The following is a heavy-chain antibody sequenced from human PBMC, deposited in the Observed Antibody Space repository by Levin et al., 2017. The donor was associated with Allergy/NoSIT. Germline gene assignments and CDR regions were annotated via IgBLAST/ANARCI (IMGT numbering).Heavy chain of an antibody. J-gene: IGHJ3*01. CDR3: ARESLLWERKQWLVLGAFNL. D-gene: IGHD6-19*01. V-gene: IGHV4-59*01. CDR2: VHYSGST. CDR1: GASISSYY. Sequence: PSETLSLTCTVSGASISSYYWTWIRQPPGKGLEWIGNVHYSGSTNYNPSLKTRVTISVDTSKNQFSLKLTSMTTADTAVYYCARESLLWERKQWLVLGAFNLWGQGTLVTVSS.